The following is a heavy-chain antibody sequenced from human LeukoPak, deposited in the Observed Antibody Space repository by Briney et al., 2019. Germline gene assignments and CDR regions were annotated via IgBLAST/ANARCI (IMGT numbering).Heavy chain of an antibody. J-gene: IGHJ4*02. CDR1: GFGFSDFY. CDR2: ISYDGSNK. V-gene: IGHV3-30*03. CDR3: ARESSGFATDY. D-gene: IGHD3-3*01. Sequence: GGSLRLSCAASGFGFSDFYMHWVRQAPGKGLEWVAVISYDGSNKYYADSVKGRFTISRDNSKNTLYLQMNSLRAEDTAVYYCARESSGFATDYWGQGTLVTVSS.